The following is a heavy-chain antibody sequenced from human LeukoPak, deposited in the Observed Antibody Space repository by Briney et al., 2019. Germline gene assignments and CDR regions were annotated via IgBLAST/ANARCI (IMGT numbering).Heavy chain of an antibody. CDR3: ARGKRSFDWFFRH. D-gene: IGHD3-9*01. J-gene: IGHJ4*02. CDR2: IKPSSGDT. CDR1: GYTFTGYY. Sequence: ASVKVSSKTSGYTFTGYYIHWVRQAPGQGPEWMGWIKPSSGDTNYAQKFLGRVTITRDTSISTAYMEVSRLRSDDTAVYYCARGKRSFDWFFRHWGQGSLVTVSS. V-gene: IGHV1-2*02.